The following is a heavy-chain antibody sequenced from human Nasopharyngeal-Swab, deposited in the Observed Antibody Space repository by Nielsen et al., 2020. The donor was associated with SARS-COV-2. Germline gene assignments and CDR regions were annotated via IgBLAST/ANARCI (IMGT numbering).Heavy chain of an antibody. Sequence: GGSLRLSCAASGFTFSSYWMHWVRQAPGKGLVWVSRINSDGSSTSYADSAKGRFTISRDNAKNTLYLQMNSLRAEDTAVYYCARGRYYDYVWGSYGLDYWGQGTLVTVSS. CDR1: GFTFSSYW. CDR2: INSDGSST. V-gene: IGHV3-74*01. D-gene: IGHD3-16*01. J-gene: IGHJ4*02. CDR3: ARGRYYDYVWGSYGLDY.